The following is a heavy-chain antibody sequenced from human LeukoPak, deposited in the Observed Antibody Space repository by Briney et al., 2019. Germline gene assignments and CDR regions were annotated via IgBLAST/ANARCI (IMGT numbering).Heavy chain of an antibody. J-gene: IGHJ4*02. Sequence: SETLSLTCTVSGGSISSYYWSWIRQPAGKGLEWIGRIYTSGSTNYNPSLKSRVTISVDTSRNQFSLKLSSVTAADTAVYYCAREHGYTSSWYVDYWGQGRLVTVSS. CDR1: GGSISSYY. CDR2: IYTSGST. V-gene: IGHV4-4*07. D-gene: IGHD6-13*01. CDR3: AREHGYTSSWYVDY.